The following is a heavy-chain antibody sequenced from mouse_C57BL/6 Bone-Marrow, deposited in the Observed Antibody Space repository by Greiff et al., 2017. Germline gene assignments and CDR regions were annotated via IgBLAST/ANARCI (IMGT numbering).Heavy chain of an antibody. CDR1: GFNIKDDY. V-gene: IGHV14-4*01. D-gene: IGHD2-3*01. CDR3: TTYDGYPYYYAMDY. J-gene: IGHJ4*01. Sequence: VQLQQSGAELVRPGASVKLSCTASGFNIKDDYMHWVKQRPEQGLEWIGWIDPENGDTEYASKFQGKATITAVTSSNTAYLQLSSLTSEDTAVYYCTTYDGYPYYYAMDYWGQGTSVTVSS. CDR2: IDPENGDT.